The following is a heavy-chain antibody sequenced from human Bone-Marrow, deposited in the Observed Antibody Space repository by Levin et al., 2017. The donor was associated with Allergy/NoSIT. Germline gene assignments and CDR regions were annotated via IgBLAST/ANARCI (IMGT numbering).Heavy chain of an antibody. CDR2: INPNSGGT. Sequence: ASVKVSCKASGYTFTGYYMHWVRQAPGQGLEWMGWINPNSGGTNYAQKFQGRVTMTRDTSISTAYMELSRLRSDDTAVYYCARDRLGGITMIVVVIPDDAFDIWGQGTMVTVSS. CDR3: ARDRLGGITMIVVVIPDDAFDI. J-gene: IGHJ3*02. D-gene: IGHD3-22*01. CDR1: GYTFTGYY. V-gene: IGHV1-2*02.